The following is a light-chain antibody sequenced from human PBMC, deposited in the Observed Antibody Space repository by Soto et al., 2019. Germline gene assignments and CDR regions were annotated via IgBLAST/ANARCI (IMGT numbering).Light chain of an antibody. J-gene: IGKJ2*01. CDR3: MQATQFPPYT. V-gene: IGKV2-24*01. CDR1: QSLLHSDGSSY. CDR2: KIS. Sequence: DMVLTQTPLSSAVTLGQPASISCRSSQSLLHSDGSSYLSWLHQRPGQPPRLLIYKISNRLSGVPDRFSGSGAGTDFTLKISRVEAEDVGVYYCMQATQFPPYTFGQGTKLEIE.